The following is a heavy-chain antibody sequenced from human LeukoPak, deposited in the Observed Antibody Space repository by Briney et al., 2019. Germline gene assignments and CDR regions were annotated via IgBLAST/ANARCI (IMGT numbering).Heavy chain of an antibody. CDR3: ARGRYTFFY. Sequence: SETLSLTCTVSGGSISGYYWTWIRQPPGKGLEYIGYIYYSGSTNHNPSLKSRVTISVDTSKNQFSLKLSSVTAADTAVYYCARGRYTFFYCGEGTLVTVSS. CDR1: GGSISGYY. CDR2: IYYSGST. J-gene: IGHJ4*02. D-gene: IGHD1-1*01. V-gene: IGHV4-59*01.